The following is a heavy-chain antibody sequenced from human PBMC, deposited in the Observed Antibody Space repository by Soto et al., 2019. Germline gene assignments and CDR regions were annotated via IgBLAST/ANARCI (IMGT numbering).Heavy chain of an antibody. CDR1: GFTFDDYA. Sequence: EVQLVESGGGLVQPGRSLRLSCAASGFTFDDYAMHWVRQAPGKGLEWVCGISWNSGSIGYADSVKGRFTISRDNAKNSLYLQMNSLRAEDTALYYCAKDITSKPLYYYYGMDLWGQGTTVTVSS. CDR2: ISWNSGSI. V-gene: IGHV3-9*01. J-gene: IGHJ6*02. CDR3: AKDITSKPLYYYYGMDL.